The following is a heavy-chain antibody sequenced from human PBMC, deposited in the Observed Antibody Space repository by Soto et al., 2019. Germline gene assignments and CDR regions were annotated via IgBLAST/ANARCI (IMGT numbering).Heavy chain of an antibody. J-gene: IGHJ6*02. CDR3: ARVGEGYYYYGMDV. CDR2: IYYSGST. CDR1: GGSISSYY. Sequence: SETLSLTCTVSGGSISSYYWSWIRQPPGKGLEWIGYIYYSGSTNYNPSLKSRVTISVDTSKNQFSLKLSSVTAADTAVYYCARVGEGYYYYGMDVWGQGTTVTVSS. V-gene: IGHV4-59*01. D-gene: IGHD3-16*01.